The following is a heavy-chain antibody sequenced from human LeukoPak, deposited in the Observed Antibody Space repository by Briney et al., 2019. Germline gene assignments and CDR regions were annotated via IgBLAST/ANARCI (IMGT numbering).Heavy chain of an antibody. CDR1: GGTFISYA. CDR2: IIPIFGTA. D-gene: IGHD6-19*01. J-gene: IGHJ6*02. CDR3: ARGVLYSSLYYYGMDV. V-gene: IGHV1-69*13. Sequence: ASVKVSCKASGGTFISYAISWVRQAPGQGLEWMGGIIPIFGTANYAQKFQGRVTITADESTSTAYMELSSLRSEDTAVYYCARGVLYSSLYYYGMDVWGQGTTVTVSS.